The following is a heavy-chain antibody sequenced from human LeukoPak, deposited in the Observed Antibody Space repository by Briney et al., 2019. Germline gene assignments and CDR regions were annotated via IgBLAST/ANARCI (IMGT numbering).Heavy chain of an antibody. D-gene: IGHD2-21*01. CDR3: ARDRGIYCGGDCYHNWFDP. V-gene: IGHV4-61*02. CDR2: IYTSGST. CDR1: GGSISSGSYY. J-gene: IGHJ5*02. Sequence: SETLSLTCTVSGGSISSGSYYWSWIRQPAGKGLERIGRIYTSGSTNYNPSLKSRVTISVDTSKNQFSLKLSSVTAADTAVYYCARDRGIYCGGDCYHNWFDPWGQGTLVTVSS.